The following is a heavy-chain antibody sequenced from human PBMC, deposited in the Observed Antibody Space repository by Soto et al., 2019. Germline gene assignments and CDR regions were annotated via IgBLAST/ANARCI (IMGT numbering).Heavy chain of an antibody. Sequence: ASVKVSYKASGYTFFNYGISWVRQATGQGLEWMGWMNPNSGNTGYAQKFQGRVTMTRNTSISTAYMELSSLRSEDTAVYYCARVLGYCSSTSCYAKADDAFDIWGQGTMVTVS. CDR1: GYTFFNYG. V-gene: IGHV1-8*02. CDR2: MNPNSGNT. CDR3: ARVLGYCSSTSCYAKADDAFDI. D-gene: IGHD2-2*01. J-gene: IGHJ3*02.